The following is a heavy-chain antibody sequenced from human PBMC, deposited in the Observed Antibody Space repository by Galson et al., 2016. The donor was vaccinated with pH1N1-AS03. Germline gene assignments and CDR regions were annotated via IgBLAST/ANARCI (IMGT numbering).Heavy chain of an antibody. CDR1: GFTFSSYW. D-gene: IGHD5-18*01. CDR3: IKEGNRLQSRRSDAFDI. CDR2: ISDNGINT. V-gene: IGHV3-64D*06. J-gene: IGHJ3*02. Sequence: SLRLSCAASGFTFSSYWMSWVRQAPGKGLEYVSGISDNGINTYYADPVKARFTISRDKSKNTVYLQMSSLRTEDTAVYYCIKEGNRLQSRRSDAFDIWGRGTMVTVSS.